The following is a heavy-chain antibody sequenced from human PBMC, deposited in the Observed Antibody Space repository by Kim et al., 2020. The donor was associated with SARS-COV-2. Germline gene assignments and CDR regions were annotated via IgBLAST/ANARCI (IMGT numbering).Heavy chain of an antibody. V-gene: IGHV4-59*01. Sequence: SETLSLTCTVSGGSISSYYWSWIRQPPGKGLEWIGYIYYSGSTNYNPSLKSRVTISVDTSKNQFSLKLSSVTAADTAVYYCARSITMVRGVMGWFDPWGQGTLVTVSS. CDR1: GGSISSYY. J-gene: IGHJ5*02. CDR3: ARSITMVRGVMGWFDP. CDR2: IYYSGST. D-gene: IGHD3-10*01.